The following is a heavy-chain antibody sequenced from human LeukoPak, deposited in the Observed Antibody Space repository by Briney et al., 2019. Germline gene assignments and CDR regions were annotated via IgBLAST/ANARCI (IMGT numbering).Heavy chain of an antibody. Sequence: SETPSLTCAVYGGSFSGYYWSWIRQPPGKGLEWIGEINHSGSTNYNPSLKSRVTISVDTSKNQFSLKLSSVTAADTAVYYCAKGGGYYDSPGFQYWGQGILVTVSS. CDR2: INHSGST. CDR1: GGSFSGYY. D-gene: IGHD3-3*01. J-gene: IGHJ4*02. CDR3: AKGGGYYDSPGFQY. V-gene: IGHV4-34*01.